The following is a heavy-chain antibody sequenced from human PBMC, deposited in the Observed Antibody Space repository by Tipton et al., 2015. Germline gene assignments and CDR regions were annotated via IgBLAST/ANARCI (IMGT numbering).Heavy chain of an antibody. V-gene: IGHV4-39*01. D-gene: IGHD6-13*01. J-gene: IGHJ5*02. CDR3: ARQIAVAARDWFDP. CDR2: IYYRGST. Sequence: TLSLTCTVSGGSISSSTDYWGWIRQPPGKGLEWIGSIYYRGSTLYNTSLKSRLTISIDTSKNQFSLKLGSVTAADTAVYYCARQIAVAARDWFDPWGQGTLVTVSS. CDR1: GGSISSSTDY.